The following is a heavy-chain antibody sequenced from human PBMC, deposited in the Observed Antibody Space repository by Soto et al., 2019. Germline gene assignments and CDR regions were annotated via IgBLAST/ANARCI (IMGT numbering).Heavy chain of an antibody. V-gene: IGHV1-46*01. D-gene: IGHD3-10*01. CDR1: GYTFTNYY. J-gene: IGHJ4*02. CDR3: ARDFSGPMDY. Sequence: ASVKVSCQASGYTFTNYYMHWVRQAPGQGLEWRGIIYPSGGSTRNAQKFQGRVTMTRDTSTSTVYMELSSLRSEDTAVYYCARDFSGPMDYWGRGTLVTVSS. CDR2: IYPSGGST.